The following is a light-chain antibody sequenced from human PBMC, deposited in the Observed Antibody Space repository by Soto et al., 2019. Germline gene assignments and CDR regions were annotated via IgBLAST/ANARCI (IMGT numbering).Light chain of an antibody. V-gene: IGKV3-11*01. CDR2: DSS. J-gene: IGKJ5*01. CDR1: ESVRDE. CDR3: QQRLSWPIT. Sequence: ESVVTQSPATLSLSPLERANISCRASESVRDELGWYQQKPGQAPRLLIFDSSNRATGIPARFSGSGYGTDFTLSISSLEPEDFAVYYCQQRLSWPITFGQGARLEIK.